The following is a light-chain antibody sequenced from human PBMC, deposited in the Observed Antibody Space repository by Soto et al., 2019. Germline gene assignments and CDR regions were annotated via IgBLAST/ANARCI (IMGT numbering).Light chain of an antibody. V-gene: IGLV1-40*01. J-gene: IGLJ1*01. CDR3: SSYAGSSNV. CDR2: EVN. CDR1: SSNIGAGYD. Sequence: QAVVTQPPSVSGAPGQRVTISCTGSSSNIGAGYDVHWYQQLPGTAPKLMIYEVNKRPSGVPDRFSGSKSGNTASLTVSGLQAEDEADYYCSSYAGSSNVFGTGTKVTVL.